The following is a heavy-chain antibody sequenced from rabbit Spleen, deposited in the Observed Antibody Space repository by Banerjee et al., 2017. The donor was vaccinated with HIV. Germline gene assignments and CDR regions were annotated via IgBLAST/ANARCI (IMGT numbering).Heavy chain of an antibody. Sequence: QSLEESGGDLVKPGASLTLTCTASGFSFSSSYYMCWVRQAPGKGLECIACIYAGSSGITYYANWAKGRFTISKASSTTVTLQMTSLTVADTATYFCARDTSSSFSSYGMDLWGPGTLVTVS. CDR2: IYAGSSGIT. CDR3: ARDTSSSFSSYGMDL. D-gene: IGHD1-1*01. CDR1: GFSFSSSYY. V-gene: IGHV1S40*01. J-gene: IGHJ6*01.